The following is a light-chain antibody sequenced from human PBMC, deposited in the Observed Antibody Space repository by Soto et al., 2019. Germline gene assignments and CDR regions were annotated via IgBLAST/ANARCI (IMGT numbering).Light chain of an antibody. V-gene: IGKV3-15*01. CDR1: QSVGSN. J-gene: IGKJ5*01. Sequence: EIVLTQSPATLSVSPGERATLSCRASQSVGSNLAWFQQKPGQAPRLLIYGASTRATGVPARFSGSGSGTDFTLTISSLQSEDFAVYYCQQYTNWPPIPCGQGSRLEIK. CDR3: QQYTNWPPIP. CDR2: GAS.